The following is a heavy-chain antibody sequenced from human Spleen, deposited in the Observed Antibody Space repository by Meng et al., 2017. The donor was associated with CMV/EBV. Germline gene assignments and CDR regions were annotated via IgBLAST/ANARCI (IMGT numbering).Heavy chain of an antibody. D-gene: IGHD3-3*01. CDR2: ISGSGGSV. CDR1: GFTFSSYG. J-gene: IGHJ4*02. Sequence: SGFTFSSYGMSWVRQAPGKGLEWVSGISGSGGSVYYTESVRGRFTISRDYSRNTLHLQMSSLRDEDTGLYYCAKDGTPWSGSVPNEHWGQGTLVTVSS. CDR3: AKDGTPWSGSVPNEH. V-gene: IGHV3-23*01.